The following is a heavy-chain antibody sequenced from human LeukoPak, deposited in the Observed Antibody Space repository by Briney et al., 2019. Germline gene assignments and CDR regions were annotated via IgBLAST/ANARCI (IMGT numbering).Heavy chain of an antibody. CDR3: ARDYYDSRPFDY. V-gene: IGHV3-33*01. Sequence: SCKASGGTFSSYGMHWVRQAPGKGLEWVAVIWYDGSNKYYADSVKGRFTISRDNSKNTLYLQMNSLRAEDTAVYYCARDYYDSRPFDYWGQGTLVTVSS. D-gene: IGHD3-22*01. J-gene: IGHJ4*02. CDR2: IWYDGSNK. CDR1: GGTFSSYG.